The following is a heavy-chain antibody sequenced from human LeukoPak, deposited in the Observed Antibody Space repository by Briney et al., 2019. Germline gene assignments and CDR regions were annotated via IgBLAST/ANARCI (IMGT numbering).Heavy chain of an antibody. J-gene: IGHJ4*02. D-gene: IGHD1-26*01. V-gene: IGHV4-34*01. Sequence: SETLSLTCAVYGGSFSGYSWSWIRQPPGKGLEWIVEINHSGSTKNNPSLKSRVTISVDTSKNQFSLKLTSVTAADTAVYYCARDSLGTETDYWGQGTLVTVSS. CDR2: INHSGST. CDR1: GGSFSGYS. CDR3: ARDSLGTETDY.